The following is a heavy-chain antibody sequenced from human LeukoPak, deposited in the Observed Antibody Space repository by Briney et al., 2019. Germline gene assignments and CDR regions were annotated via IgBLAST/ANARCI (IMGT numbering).Heavy chain of an antibody. D-gene: IGHD3-16*01. V-gene: IGHV3-48*01. CDR2: IGTSSSTL. Sequence: PGGSLRLSCAASGFAFSTYNMNWVRQAPGKGLEWISYIGTSSSTLYYADSVKGRFTISRDNAKNTLYLQMNSLRAEDTAVYYCAKDQDMITFGGVTRPSYFDYWGQGTLVTVSS. CDR3: AKDQDMITFGGVTRPSYFDY. J-gene: IGHJ4*02. CDR1: GFAFSTYN.